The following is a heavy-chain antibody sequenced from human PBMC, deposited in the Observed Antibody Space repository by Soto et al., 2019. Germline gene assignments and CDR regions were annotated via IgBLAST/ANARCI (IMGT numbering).Heavy chain of an antibody. V-gene: IGHV3-23*01. CDR1: GFTFSSYA. Sequence: GGSRRLSCAASGFTFSSYAMTWVRQAPGKGLXXVXXLXVXXXIXXXADSVRGRFSISRDNAKNSLYLQMNSLRAEDTAVYYCARGVEMATNWGQGTLVTVSS. CDR2: LXVXXXIX. D-gene: IGHD5-12*01. J-gene: IGHJ4*02. CDR3: ARGVEMATN.